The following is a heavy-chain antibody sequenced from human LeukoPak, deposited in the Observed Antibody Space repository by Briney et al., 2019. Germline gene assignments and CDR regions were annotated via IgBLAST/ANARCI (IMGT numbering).Heavy chain of an antibody. CDR3: ATDSSGQMGGLDY. J-gene: IGHJ4*02. Sequence: QPGGSLRLSCAASGFTFSSYALSWVRQAPGKGLEWVSAISGNGRSTYYADSVKGRFTIARDNSENTLYLQMNSLRAEDTAVYYCATDSSGQMGGLDYWGQGTLVTVSS. V-gene: IGHV3-23*01. CDR1: GFTFSSYA. CDR2: ISGNGRST. D-gene: IGHD3-22*01.